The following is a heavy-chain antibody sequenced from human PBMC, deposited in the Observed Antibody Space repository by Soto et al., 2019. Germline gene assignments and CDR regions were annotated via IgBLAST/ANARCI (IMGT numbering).Heavy chain of an antibody. CDR2: MNPNSGNT. Sequence: GASVKVSCKASGYTFTSYDINWVRQATGQGLEWMGWMNPNSGNTGYAQKFQGRVTMTRNTSISTAYMELSSLRSEDTAVYYCARVLLPYIPKHYGSATGPHVVFDYWGQGTLVTVS. D-gene: IGHD3-22*01. V-gene: IGHV1-8*01. J-gene: IGHJ4*02. CDR3: ARVLLPYIPKHYGSATGPHVVFDY. CDR1: GYTFTSYD.